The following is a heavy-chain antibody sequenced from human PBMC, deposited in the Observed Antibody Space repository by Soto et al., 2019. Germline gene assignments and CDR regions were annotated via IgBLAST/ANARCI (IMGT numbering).Heavy chain of an antibody. Sequence: QAQLVQSGAEVKRPGSSVKVSCKASGDTFSSYSISWVRQAPGQGLEWMGRIIPMVGTPNYAQKFQGRVTFSGDKSTSTAYMVLNSLISDDTAVYYCATDGGSTFSSAYNYFMDVWSKGTPVTVSS. CDR2: IIPMVGTP. D-gene: IGHD3-16*01. V-gene: IGHV1-69*08. CDR3: ATDGGSTFSSAYNYFMDV. J-gene: IGHJ6*03. CDR1: GDTFSSYS.